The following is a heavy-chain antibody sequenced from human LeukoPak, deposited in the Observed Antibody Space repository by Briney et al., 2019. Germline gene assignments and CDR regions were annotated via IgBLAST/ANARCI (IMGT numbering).Heavy chain of an antibody. V-gene: IGHV4-59*01. Sequence: SEALSLTCTVSGGSISSYYWSWIRQPPGKGLEWIGYIYYSGSTNYNPSLKSRVTISVDTSKNQFSLKLSSVTAADTAVYYCAREVGWTAMGAFDIWGQGTMVTVSS. CDR1: GGSISSYY. CDR3: AREVGWTAMGAFDI. J-gene: IGHJ3*02. CDR2: IYYSGST. D-gene: IGHD5-18*01.